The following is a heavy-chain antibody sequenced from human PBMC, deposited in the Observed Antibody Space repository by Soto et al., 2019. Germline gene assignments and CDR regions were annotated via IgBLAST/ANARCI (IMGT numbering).Heavy chain of an antibody. CDR3: ARAWGYCSSTSCPFWFDP. V-gene: IGHV1-18*01. Sequence: ASVKVSCKASGYTFTSYGISWVRQAPGQGLEWMGWISAYNGNTNYAQKIQGRLTMTTDTSTSTAYMELRSLRSDDTALYYCARAWGYCSSTSCPFWFDPWGQGTLVTVSS. J-gene: IGHJ5*02. CDR2: ISAYNGNT. D-gene: IGHD2-2*01. CDR1: GYTFTSYG.